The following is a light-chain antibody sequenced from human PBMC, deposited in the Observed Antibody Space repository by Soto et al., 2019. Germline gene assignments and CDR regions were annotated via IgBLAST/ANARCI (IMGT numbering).Light chain of an antibody. CDR1: SSNIGSNT. Sequence: QSVLTQPPSASGTPGQRVTISCSGSSSNIGSNTVNWYQQLPGTAPKLLIYSNNQRPSGVPDRFSGSKSGTSASLAISGLQSEDEAEYYCEAWDDSLHGLFGNVTNLTVL. CDR3: EAWDDSLHGL. CDR2: SNN. V-gene: IGLV1-44*01. J-gene: IGLJ1*01.